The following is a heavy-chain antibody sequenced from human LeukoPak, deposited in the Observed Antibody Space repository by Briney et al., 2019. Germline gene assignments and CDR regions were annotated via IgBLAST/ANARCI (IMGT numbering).Heavy chain of an antibody. CDR1: GGSFSGYY. D-gene: IGHD5-24*01. CDR3: ARGGGRWLPLNY. Sequence: SETLSLTCAVYGGSFSGYYWSWIRQPPGKGLEWIGEINHSGSTNYNPSLKGRVTISVDTSKNQFSLKLSSVTAADTAVYYCARGGGRWLPLNYWGQGTLVTVPS. V-gene: IGHV4-34*01. J-gene: IGHJ4*02. CDR2: INHSGST.